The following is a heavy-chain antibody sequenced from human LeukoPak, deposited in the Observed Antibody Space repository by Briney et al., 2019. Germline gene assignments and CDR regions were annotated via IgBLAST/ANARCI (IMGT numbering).Heavy chain of an antibody. V-gene: IGHV3-48*01. J-gene: IGHJ4*02. CDR1: GFTFSSYS. D-gene: IGHD5-18*01. CDR3: ASGGGLMDTAMGFDY. CDR2: ISSSSSTI. Sequence: PSGGSLRLSCAASGFTFSSYSMNWVRQAPGKGLEWVSYISSSSSTIYYAGSVKGRFTISRDNAKNSLYLQMNSLRAEDTAVYYCASGGGLMDTAMGFDYWGQGTLVTVSS.